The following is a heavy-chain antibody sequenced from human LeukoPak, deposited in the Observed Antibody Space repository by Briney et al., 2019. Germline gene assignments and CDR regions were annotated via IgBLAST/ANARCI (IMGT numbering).Heavy chain of an antibody. CDR1: GYTFTSYG. J-gene: IGHJ4*02. Sequence: ASVKVPCKASGYTFTSYGISWVRQAPGQGLEWMGWISAYNGNTNYAQKLQGRVTMTTDTSTSTAYMELRSLRSDDTAVYYCAREGLRYFDWAQFDYWGQGTLVTVSS. CDR2: ISAYNGNT. V-gene: IGHV1-18*01. CDR3: AREGLRYFDWAQFDY. D-gene: IGHD3-9*01.